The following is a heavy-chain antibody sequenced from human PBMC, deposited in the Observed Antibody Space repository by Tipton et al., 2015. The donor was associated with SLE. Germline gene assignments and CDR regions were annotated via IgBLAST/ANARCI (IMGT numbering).Heavy chain of an antibody. J-gene: IGHJ4*02. CDR3: ARLPDYFDH. V-gene: IGHV4-59*11. Sequence: TLSLTCTVSGGSISSHYWSWFRQPPGKGLEWIGYIYYRGNTKYNPSLNSRVTMSVDTSKNQFSLKLRSVTAADTAVYYCARLPDYFDHWGQGALVTVSS. CDR1: GGSISSHY. CDR2: IYYRGNT.